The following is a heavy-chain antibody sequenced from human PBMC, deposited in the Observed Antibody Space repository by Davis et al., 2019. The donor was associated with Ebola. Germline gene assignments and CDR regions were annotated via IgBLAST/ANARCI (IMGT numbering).Heavy chain of an antibody. CDR3: AREAVWRFDP. J-gene: IGHJ5*02. CDR2: IRQDGSEK. V-gene: IGHV3-7*03. Sequence: PGGSLRLSCAASGFTFSRYWMSWVRQAPGQGLEWVANIRQDGSEKHYVDSVKGRFTIYRDNAKNSLYLQMNSLRAEDTAVYYCAREAVWRFDPWGQGTLVTVSS. D-gene: IGHD3-16*01. CDR1: GFTFSRYW.